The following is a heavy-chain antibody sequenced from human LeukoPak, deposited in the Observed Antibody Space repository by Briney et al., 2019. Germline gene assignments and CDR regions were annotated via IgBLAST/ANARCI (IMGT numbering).Heavy chain of an antibody. Sequence: SGGSLRLSCAASGFTFSSYAMSWVRQAPGKGLEWVSAISGSGGSTYYADSVKGRFTISRDNSKNTLYLQMNSLRAEDTAVYYCAKVGDPSYSSGRSPLGDFYYGMDVWGQGTTVTVSS. J-gene: IGHJ6*02. CDR3: AKVGDPSYSSGRSPLGDFYYGMDV. CDR1: GFTFSSYA. V-gene: IGHV3-23*01. CDR2: ISGSGGST. D-gene: IGHD6-19*01.